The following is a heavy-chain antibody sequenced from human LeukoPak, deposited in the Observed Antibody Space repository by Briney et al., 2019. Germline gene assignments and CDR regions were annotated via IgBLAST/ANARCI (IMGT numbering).Heavy chain of an antibody. D-gene: IGHD2-2*01. J-gene: IGHJ6*03. Sequence: PSETLSLTCTVSGGSISSYYWSWIRQPAGKGLEWIGRIYTSGSTTYNPSLKSRVTMSVDTSKNQFSLKLSSVTAADTAVYYCARDSLDIVVVPAANYYYYYMDVWGKGTTVTVSS. CDR3: ARDSLDIVVVPAANYYYYYMDV. CDR1: GGSISSYY. CDR2: IYTSGST. V-gene: IGHV4-4*07.